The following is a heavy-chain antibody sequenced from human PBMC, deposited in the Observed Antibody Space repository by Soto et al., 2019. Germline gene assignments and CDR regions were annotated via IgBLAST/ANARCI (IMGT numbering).Heavy chain of an antibody. V-gene: IGHV4-59*05. CDR3: GGGLLIIDY. Sequence: PSETLSLTCTVSGGSISSYYWSWIRQPPGKGLEWIGSIYYSGSTNYNPSLKSRVTISVDTSKNQFSLKLSSVTAADTAVYYCGGGLLIIDYWGQGTLVTVSS. CDR1: GGSISSYY. J-gene: IGHJ4*02. D-gene: IGHD1-26*01. CDR2: IYYSGST.